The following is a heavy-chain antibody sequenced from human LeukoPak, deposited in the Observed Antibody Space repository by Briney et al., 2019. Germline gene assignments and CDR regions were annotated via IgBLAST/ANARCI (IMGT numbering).Heavy chain of an antibody. Sequence: KESGPTLVKPTQTLTLTCTFSGFSLSTSGVGVGWIRQPPGKALEWLALIYWNDDKRYSPSLKSRLTITKDTSKNQVVLTMTNMDPVDTATYYCAHTGNELRYFDWLLSTHYSDYWGQGTLVTVSS. D-gene: IGHD3-9*01. CDR1: GFSLSTSGVG. CDR2: IYWNDDK. V-gene: IGHV2-5*01. CDR3: AHTGNELRYFDWLLSTHYSDY. J-gene: IGHJ4*02.